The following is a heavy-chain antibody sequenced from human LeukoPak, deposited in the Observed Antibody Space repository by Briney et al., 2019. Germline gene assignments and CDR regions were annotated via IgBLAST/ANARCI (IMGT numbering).Heavy chain of an antibody. J-gene: IGHJ4*02. CDR1: GFTFSSYA. CDR2: ISASGVST. V-gene: IGHV3-23*01. D-gene: IGHD5-18*01. CDR3: AKDGRGGYSYGSYFDY. Sequence: GRSLRLSCAASGFTFSSYAMSWVRRAPGKGLEWVSAISASGVSTYYADSVKGRFTISRDNSKNTLYLQMNSLRAEDTALYYCAKDGRGGYSYGSYFDYWGQGILVTVSS.